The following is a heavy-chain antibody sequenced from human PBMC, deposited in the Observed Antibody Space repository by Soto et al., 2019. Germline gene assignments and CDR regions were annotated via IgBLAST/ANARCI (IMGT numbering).Heavy chain of an antibody. CDR2: VYSTGGT. V-gene: IGHV4-4*07. CDR3: ARDLSGTGLDT. Sequence: NPSETLSLTCNVSGDSIGRFYWSWIRQSAEKGLEWIGRVYSTGGTAYNPALKGRVTISLDRSNNHVSLEMNSVTAADTAVYFCARDLSGTGLDTWGRGTRVTVSS. CDR1: GDSIGRFY. J-gene: IGHJ6*02. D-gene: IGHD1-26*01.